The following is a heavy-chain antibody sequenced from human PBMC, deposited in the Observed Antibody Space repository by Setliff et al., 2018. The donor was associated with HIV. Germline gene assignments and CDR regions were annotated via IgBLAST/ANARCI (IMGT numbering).Heavy chain of an antibody. J-gene: IGHJ5*02. CDR2: IYYSGST. V-gene: IGHV4-61*01. D-gene: IGHD3-10*02. Sequence: SETLSLTCTVSGYSIGSGYYWGWSRQTPERGLEWIGYIYYSGSTNYNPSLKSRVTISVDTSKNQFSLKLSSVTAADTAVYYCARTRRAYEYVSVWFDPWGQGTLVTVSS. CDR1: GYSIGSGYY. CDR3: ARTRRAYEYVSVWFDP.